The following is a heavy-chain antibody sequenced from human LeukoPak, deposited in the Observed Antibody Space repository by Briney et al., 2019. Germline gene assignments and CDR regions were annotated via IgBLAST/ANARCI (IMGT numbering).Heavy chain of an antibody. D-gene: IGHD3-22*01. CDR2: ISSGSSTI. J-gene: IGHJ4*02. CDR1: GFTLSSSN. V-gene: IGHV3-48*04. Sequence: PGGSLRLSCAASGFTLSSSNMHWVRQAPGKGLEWVSYISSGSSTIYYAASVKGRFTISRDNAKSSLYLQMNSLSAEDTAVYYCARGSGYYYNYWGQGTLVTVS. CDR3: ARGSGYYYNY.